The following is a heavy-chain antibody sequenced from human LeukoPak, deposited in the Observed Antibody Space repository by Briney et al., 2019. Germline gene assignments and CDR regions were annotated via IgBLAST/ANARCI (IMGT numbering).Heavy chain of an antibody. J-gene: IGHJ4*02. Sequence: SETLSLTCTVSGGSINSYYWSWIRQPPGKGLEWIGYIYYSGSTNYNPSLKSRVTISVDTSKNHFSLKLSSVTAADTAVYYCARAGHGDGYNYDYWGQGTLVTVSS. CDR2: IYYSGST. CDR3: ARAGHGDGYNYDY. D-gene: IGHD5-24*01. CDR1: GGSINSYY. V-gene: IGHV4-59*01.